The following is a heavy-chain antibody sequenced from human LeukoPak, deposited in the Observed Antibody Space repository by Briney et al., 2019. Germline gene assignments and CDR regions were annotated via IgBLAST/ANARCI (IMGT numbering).Heavy chain of an antibody. J-gene: IGHJ5*02. CDR3: ATDRYDILTGRPNWFDP. CDR2: VDPEDGET. CDR1: GYTFTDYY. V-gene: IGHV1-69-2*01. D-gene: IGHD3-9*01. Sequence: GASVKVSCKASGYTFTDYYMHWVQQAPGKGLEWMGRVDPEDGETIYAEKFQGRVTITADTSTDTAYMELSSLRSEDTAVYYCATDRYDILTGRPNWFDPWGQGTLVTVSS.